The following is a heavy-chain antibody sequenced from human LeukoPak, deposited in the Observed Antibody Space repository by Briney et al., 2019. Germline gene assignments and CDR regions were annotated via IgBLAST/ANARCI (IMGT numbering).Heavy chain of an antibody. V-gene: IGHV4-34*01. CDR1: GGSFSGYY. CDR3: ARAHGYSSGWPFDY. Sequence: SETLSLTCAVYGGSFSGYYWSWIRQPPGKGLEWIGEINHSGSTNYNPSLKSRVTISVDTSKNQFSLKLSSVTAADTAVYYCARAHGYSSGWPFDYWGQGTLVTVSS. CDR2: INHSGST. J-gene: IGHJ4*02. D-gene: IGHD6-19*01.